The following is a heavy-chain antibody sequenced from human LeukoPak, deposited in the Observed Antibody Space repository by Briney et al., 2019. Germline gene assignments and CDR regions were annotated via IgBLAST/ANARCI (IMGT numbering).Heavy chain of an antibody. J-gene: IGHJ4*02. CDR3: ARDLAYNYGDPHYFDY. D-gene: IGHD4-17*01. V-gene: IGHV1-18*01. CDR1: GYTFTSYS. Sequence: GASVKVSCKASGYTFTSYSISWVRQAPGQGLERMGWISAYNGNTNYAQKLQGRVTMTTDTSTSTAYMELRSLRSDDTAVYYCARDLAYNYGDPHYFDYWGQGTLVTVSS. CDR2: ISAYNGNT.